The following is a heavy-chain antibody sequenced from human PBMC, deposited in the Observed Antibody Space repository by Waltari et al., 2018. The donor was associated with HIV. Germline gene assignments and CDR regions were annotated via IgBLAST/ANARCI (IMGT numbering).Heavy chain of an antibody. D-gene: IGHD3-3*01. CDR3: ARTIFGVMITSDFFYGMDV. Sequence: QEQLVESGGGVDQPGRSLRLSCSASGFIFGASAIHWVRQAPGKGLEWVGLISFDGNNAYYADSVKGRFTISRDNSKNTMSLQMNSLRSDDTALYYCARTIFGVMITSDFFYGMDVWGQGTTVTVS. J-gene: IGHJ6*02. CDR2: ISFDGNNA. CDR1: GFIFGASA. V-gene: IGHV3-30-3*01.